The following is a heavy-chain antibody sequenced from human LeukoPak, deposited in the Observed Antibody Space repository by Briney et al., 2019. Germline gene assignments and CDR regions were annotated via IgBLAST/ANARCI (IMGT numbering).Heavy chain of an antibody. CDR1: GYTFTSYG. CDR3: AREGGRYCSGRSCYSSNGWYGGLNY. V-gene: IGHV1-18*01. CDR2: ISTYNGHT. D-gene: IGHD2-15*01. Sequence: ASVKVSCKASGYTFTSYGISWVRQAPGQGLEWMGWISTYNGHTNYARKVQGRVTMTTDTSTSTAYMELRSLRSDDTAVYYCAREGGRYCSGRSCYSSNGWYGGLNYWGQGTLVTVSS. J-gene: IGHJ4*02.